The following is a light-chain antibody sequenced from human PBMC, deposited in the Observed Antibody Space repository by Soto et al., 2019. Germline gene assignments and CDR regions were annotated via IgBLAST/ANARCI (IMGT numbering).Light chain of an antibody. CDR1: QTVSRSA. Sequence: EIVLTQSPGTLSLSPGERATLSCRASQTVSRSALAWYQQKPGQAPRLVIFDASNRANGVPARFGGSGSGTDFTLTINSLEPEDFAVYYCQQRNVWPPITFGQGTRLEIK. V-gene: IGKV3-11*01. J-gene: IGKJ5*01. CDR2: DAS. CDR3: QQRNVWPPIT.